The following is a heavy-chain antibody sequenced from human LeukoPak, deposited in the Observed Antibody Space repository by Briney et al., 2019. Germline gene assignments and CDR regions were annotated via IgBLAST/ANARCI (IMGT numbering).Heavy chain of an antibody. J-gene: IGHJ4*02. CDR2: IKSKTDGGTT. Sequence: GGSLRLSCAASGFTFSSYAMSWVRQAPGKGLEWVGRIKSKTDGGTTDYAAPVKGRFTISRDDSKNTLYLQMNSLKTEDTAVYYCTGGYSYYSDYWGQGTLVTVSS. CDR1: GFTFSSYA. CDR3: TGGYSYYSDY. D-gene: IGHD5-18*01. V-gene: IGHV3-15*01.